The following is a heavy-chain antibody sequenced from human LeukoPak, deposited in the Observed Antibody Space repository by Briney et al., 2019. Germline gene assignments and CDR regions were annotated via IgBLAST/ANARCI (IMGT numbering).Heavy chain of an antibody. D-gene: IGHD5-18*01. J-gene: IGHJ1*01. CDR2: ISSSSSYI. Sequence: PGGSLRLSSAASGFTFSSYSMNWVRQAPGKGLEWVSSISSSSSYIYYADSVKGRFTISRDNAKNSLYLQMNSLRAEDTAVYYCARGSGYSYGYFQHWGQGTLVTVSS. V-gene: IGHV3-21*01. CDR1: GFTFSSYS. CDR3: ARGSGYSYGYFQH.